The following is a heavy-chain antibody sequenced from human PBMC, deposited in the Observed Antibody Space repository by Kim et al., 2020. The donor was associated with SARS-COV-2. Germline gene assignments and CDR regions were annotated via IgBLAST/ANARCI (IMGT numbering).Heavy chain of an antibody. V-gene: IGHV3-9*01. CDR2: ISWNSGSI. Sequence: GGSLRLSCAASGFTFDDYAMHWVRQAPGKGLEWVSGISWNSGSIGYADSVKGRFTISRDNAKNSLYLQLNSLRAEDTALYYCAKEVGAQTGFYYGMDVWGQGTTVTVSS. CDR1: GFTFDDYA. D-gene: IGHD1-26*01. CDR3: AKEVGAQTGFYYGMDV. J-gene: IGHJ6*02.